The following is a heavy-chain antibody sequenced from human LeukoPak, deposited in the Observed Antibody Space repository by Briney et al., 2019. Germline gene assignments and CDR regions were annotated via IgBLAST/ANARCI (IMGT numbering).Heavy chain of an antibody. CDR3: ARRAGAYSHPYDY. D-gene: IGHD4/OR15-4a*01. V-gene: IGHV3-53*01. CDR2: IYSDNT. Sequence: GGSLRLSCAASGFTVSSNYMSWVRQAPGKGLEWVSFIYSDNTHYSDSVKGRFTISRDNSKNTLYLQMNSLRAEDTAVYYCARRAGAYSHPYDYWGQGTLVTVSS. J-gene: IGHJ4*02. CDR1: GFTVSSNY.